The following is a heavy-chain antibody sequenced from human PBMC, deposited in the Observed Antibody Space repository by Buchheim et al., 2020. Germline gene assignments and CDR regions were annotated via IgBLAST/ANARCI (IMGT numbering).Heavy chain of an antibody. V-gene: IGHV3-23*01. D-gene: IGHD3-22*01. CDR3: AKGFRSYYDIVPNQY. J-gene: IGHJ4*02. CDR2: ISGSGGRT. Sequence: EVQLLESGGGLVQPGGSLRLSCAASGFTFSSYAMSCVRQAPGKGLEWVSAISGSGGRTYYADSVKGRFTISSDNSTNTMYLQMNSLRAEDTAVYYCAKGFRSYYDIVPNQYWGQGTL. CDR1: GFTFSSYA.